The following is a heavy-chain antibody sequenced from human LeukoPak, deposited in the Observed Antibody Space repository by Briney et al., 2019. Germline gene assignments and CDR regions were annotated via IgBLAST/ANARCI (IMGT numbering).Heavy chain of an antibody. D-gene: IGHD6-13*01. Sequence: GRSLRLSCAASGFTFDDYAMHWVRQAPGKGLEWVSGINWKSGRIDYADSVKGRFTISRENAKNSLYLQMNSLRTEDTALYYCVKDWGSSSWYYFDHWGQGTPVTVSS. CDR1: GFTFDDYA. CDR3: VKDWGSSSWYYFDH. J-gene: IGHJ4*02. CDR2: INWKSGRI. V-gene: IGHV3-9*01.